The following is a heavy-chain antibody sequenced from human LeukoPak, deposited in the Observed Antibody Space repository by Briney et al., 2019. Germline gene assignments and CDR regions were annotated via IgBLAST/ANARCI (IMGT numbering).Heavy chain of an antibody. CDR2: IYHSGST. CDR3: ARVWTDSGSYYDDRGAFDY. D-gene: IGHD1-26*01. Sequence: SETLSLTCNVSGYSISSGYYWGWIRQPPGKGLEWIGSIYHSGSTYYNPSLKSRVTISVDTSKNQISLKLSSVTAADTALYYCARVWTDSGSYYDDRGAFDYWGQGTLVTVSS. V-gene: IGHV4-38-2*02. J-gene: IGHJ4*02. CDR1: GYSISSGYY.